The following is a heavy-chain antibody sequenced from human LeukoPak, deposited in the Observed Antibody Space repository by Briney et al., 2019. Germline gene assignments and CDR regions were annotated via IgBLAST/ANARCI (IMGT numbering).Heavy chain of an antibody. CDR3: ARQPDQQPASFDY. D-gene: IGHD6-13*01. V-gene: IGHV6-1*01. Sequence: SQTLSLTCAISGDSVSSNVAAWNWIRQSPSRGLEWLGRTYYRSQWSNDFAVFVKNRISINPDTSKNQFSLQLSSVTPEDTAVYYCARQPDQQPASFDYWGQGTLVTVSS. CDR2: TYYRSQWSN. J-gene: IGHJ4*02. CDR1: GDSVSSNVAA.